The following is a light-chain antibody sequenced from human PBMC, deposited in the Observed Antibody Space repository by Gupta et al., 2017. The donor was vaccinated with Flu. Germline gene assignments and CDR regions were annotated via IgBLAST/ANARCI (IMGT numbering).Light chain of an antibody. CDR1: QTILYSSNNKNY. CDR2: WAS. CDR3: QQYYGSPYS. V-gene: IGKV4-1*01. Sequence: DIVMTQSPDSLAVSLGERATINCKSSQTILYSSNNKNYLAWYQQKPGQPPKLLIYWASTREPGVPDRFSGSGSGTDFTLTISSLQAEDVAVYYCQQYYGSPYSFGQGTKLEIK. J-gene: IGKJ2*03.